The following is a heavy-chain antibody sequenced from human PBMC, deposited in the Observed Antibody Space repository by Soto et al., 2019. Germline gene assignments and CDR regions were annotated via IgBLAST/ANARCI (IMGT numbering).Heavy chain of an antibody. CDR1: GFTFSSYA. J-gene: IGHJ4*02. Sequence: VGSLRLSCAASGFTFSSYAMGWVRQAPGKGLEGVSAISGSGGSTYYADSVKGRFTISRDNSKNTLYLQMSSLRAEDTAVYYCAKALVLRYCDWLSSSDYWGQGTLVTVSS. D-gene: IGHD3-9*01. CDR2: ISGSGGST. V-gene: IGHV3-23*01. CDR3: AKALVLRYCDWLSSSDY.